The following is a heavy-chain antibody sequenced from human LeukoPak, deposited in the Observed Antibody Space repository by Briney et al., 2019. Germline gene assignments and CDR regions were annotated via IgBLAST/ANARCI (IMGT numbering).Heavy chain of an antibody. CDR3: AKDYYGSGATPEA. CDR2: ISYDGSNK. V-gene: IGHV3-30*18. J-gene: IGHJ5*02. CDR1: GFTFNDYA. Sequence: PGGSLRLSCAASGFTFNDYAMHCVRQAPGKGLEWVSDISYDGSNKYYADSVKGRFTISRGNSKNTLYLQMNSLRAEDTAVYYCAKDYYGSGATPEAWGQGTLVTVSS. D-gene: IGHD3-10*01.